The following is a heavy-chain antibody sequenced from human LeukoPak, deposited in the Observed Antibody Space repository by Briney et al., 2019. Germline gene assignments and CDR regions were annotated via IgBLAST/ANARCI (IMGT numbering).Heavy chain of an antibody. V-gene: IGHV4-34*01. CDR2: MNPSGST. J-gene: IGHJ6*03. D-gene: IGHD3-22*01. Sequence: SETLSLTCAVYGGSFSGYYWTWIRQTPEKGLEWIGEMNPSGSTNYNPSLKSRVTISVDTSKNQFTLELSSVTAADTAVYYCARGRQDVTMIVVVMTAVSYYLDVWGKGTTVTVS. CDR1: GGSFSGYY. CDR3: ARGRQDVTMIVVVMTAVSYYLDV.